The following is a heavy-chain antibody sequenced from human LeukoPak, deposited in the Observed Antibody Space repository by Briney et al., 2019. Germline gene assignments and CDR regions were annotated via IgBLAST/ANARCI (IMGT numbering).Heavy chain of an antibody. J-gene: IGHJ3*02. D-gene: IGHD3-3*01. V-gene: IGHV5-51*01. CDR3: ARSITIFGVVDAFDI. CDR2: IDPGDSDT. CDR1: GYSFTSYW. Sequence: GESLKISCKGSGYSFTSYWIGWVRQMPGKGLEWMGIIDPGDSDTGYRPSFQGQVSISVDKSISTAYLQWSSLKASDTAMYYCARSITIFGVVDAFDIWGQGTMVTVSS.